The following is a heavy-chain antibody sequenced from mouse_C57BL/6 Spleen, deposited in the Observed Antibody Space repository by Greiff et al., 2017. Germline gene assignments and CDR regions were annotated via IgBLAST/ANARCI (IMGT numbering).Heavy chain of an antibody. CDR3: ARGYYDYDWDY. CDR2: IYPGDGDT. Sequence: VQLQQSGPELVKPGASVKISCKASGYAFSSSWMNWVKQRPGKGLEWIGRIYPGDGDTNYNGKFKGKATLTADKSSSTAYMQLSSLTSEDSAVYFCARGYYDYDWDYWGQGTTLTVSS. D-gene: IGHD2-4*01. CDR1: GYAFSSSW. V-gene: IGHV1-82*01. J-gene: IGHJ2*01.